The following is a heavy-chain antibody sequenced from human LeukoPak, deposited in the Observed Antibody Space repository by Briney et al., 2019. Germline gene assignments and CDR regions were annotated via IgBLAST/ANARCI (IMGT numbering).Heavy chain of an antibody. Sequence: SETLSLTCTVSGGSISSSSYYWGWIRQPPGKGLEWIGSIYYSGSTYYNPSLKSRVTISVDTSKNQFSLKLSSVTAADTAVYYCARHVTTKTVGPAFDIWGQGTMVTVSS. J-gene: IGHJ3*02. V-gene: IGHV4-39*01. CDR3: ARHVTTKTVGPAFDI. CDR1: GGSISSSSYY. CDR2: IYYSGST. D-gene: IGHD4-17*01.